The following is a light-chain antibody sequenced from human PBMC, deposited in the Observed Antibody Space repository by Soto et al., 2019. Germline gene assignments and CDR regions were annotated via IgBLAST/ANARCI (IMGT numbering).Light chain of an antibody. CDR2: WAS. J-gene: IGKJ1*01. V-gene: IGKV4-1*01. CDR3: QQYYSIPWT. Sequence: DIVMTQSPDSLAVSLGERATINCKSSQSVLYSSNNKNYLAWYQQKPGQPPKLLIYWASTRESGVPDRFSVSGSGTDFTLTISSLQAEDVAVYYCQQYYSIPWTFGQGTKVEIK. CDR1: QSVLYSSNNKNY.